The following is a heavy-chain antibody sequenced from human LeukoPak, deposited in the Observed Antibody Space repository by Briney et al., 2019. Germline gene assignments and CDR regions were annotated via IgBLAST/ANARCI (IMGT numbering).Heavy chain of an antibody. CDR3: ATGGYCSSTSCYANDY. Sequence: VKVSCKAFGGTFSSYAISWVRQAPGQGLEWMGGIIPIFGTANYAQKFQGRVTITADKSTSTAYMELSSLRSEDTAVYYRATGGYCSSTSCYANDYWGQGALVTVSS. V-gene: IGHV1-69*13. J-gene: IGHJ4*02. CDR2: IIPIFGTA. CDR1: GGTFSSYA. D-gene: IGHD2-2*01.